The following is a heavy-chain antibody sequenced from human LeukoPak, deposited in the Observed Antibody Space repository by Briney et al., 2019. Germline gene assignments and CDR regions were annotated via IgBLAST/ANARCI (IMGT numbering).Heavy chain of an antibody. Sequence: GGSLRLSCEASGFTFSNYAMSWVRQAPGKGLEWVSSISRSGDTTYYADSVKGRLTISRDNSKNTLYLQMSSLGAADTAVYYCARQIASAGTAGFDFWGQGALVTVSS. CDR2: ISRSGDTT. V-gene: IGHV3-23*01. CDR1: GFTFSNYA. J-gene: IGHJ4*02. CDR3: ARQIASAGTAGFDF. D-gene: IGHD6-13*01.